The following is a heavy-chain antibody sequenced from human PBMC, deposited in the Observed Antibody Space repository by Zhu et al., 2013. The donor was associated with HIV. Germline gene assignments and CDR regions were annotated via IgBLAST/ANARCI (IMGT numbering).Heavy chain of an antibody. D-gene: IGHD3-16*01. Sequence: QVLLQQSGAGLVEPSETLALTCSVSGGSFSGYSWSWIRQPPGKGLEWIGEVTHSGATNFHPSVKSRVTMSLDTSKNQFSLNLRSVTAADTAVYYCARHRTGWSQLRQFDAWGQGSLVTVSS. CDR3: ARHRTGWSQLRQFDA. J-gene: IGHJ5*02. V-gene: IGHV4-34*01. CDR1: GGSFSGYS. CDR2: VTHSGAT.